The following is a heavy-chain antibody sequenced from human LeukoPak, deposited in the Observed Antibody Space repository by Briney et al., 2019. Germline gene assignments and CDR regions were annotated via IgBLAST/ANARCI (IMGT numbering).Heavy chain of an antibody. CDR1: GFTFSSYG. J-gene: IGHJ3*02. CDR3: EKERNVCSGGSCYYLDAFDI. V-gene: IGHV3-33*06. D-gene: IGHD2-15*01. Sequence: PGGSLRLSCVASGFTFSSYGMHWVRQAPGKGLEWGAVIWYDGSNKYYADSVKGRLPISRDNAKNTLYPQMNSLIAEYTAGDYCEKERNVCSGGSCYYLDAFDIWGQGTMVTVSS. CDR2: IWYDGSNK.